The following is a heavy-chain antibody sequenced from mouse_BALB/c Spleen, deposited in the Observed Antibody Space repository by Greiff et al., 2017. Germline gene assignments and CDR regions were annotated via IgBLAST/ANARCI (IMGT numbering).Heavy chain of an antibody. CDR2: IDPYNGGT. V-gene: IGHV1S135*01. D-gene: IGHD1-1*01. CDR3: ARTFIYYYGSSYAMDY. J-gene: IGHJ4*01. CDR1: GYAFTSYN. Sequence: VQLQQSGPELVKPGASVKVSCKASGYAFTSYNMYWVKQSHGKSLEWIGYIDPYNGGTSYNQKFKGKATLTVDKSSSTAYMHLNSLTSEDSAVYYCARTFIYYYGSSYAMDYWGQGTSVTVSS.